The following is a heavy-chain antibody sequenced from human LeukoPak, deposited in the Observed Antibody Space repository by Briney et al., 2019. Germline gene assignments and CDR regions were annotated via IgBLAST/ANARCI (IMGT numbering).Heavy chain of an antibody. J-gene: IGHJ5*02. Sequence: GASVKVSCKASGYTFTGYYMHWVRQAPGHRLECRGWIHPNSGGTNYAQKFQGRVTMTRDTSISTAYMELSRLRSDDTAVYYCARDLARDGYNRNWFDPWGQGTLVTVSS. CDR2: IHPNSGGT. D-gene: IGHD5-24*01. CDR3: ARDLARDGYNRNWFDP. V-gene: IGHV1-2*02. CDR1: GYTFTGYY.